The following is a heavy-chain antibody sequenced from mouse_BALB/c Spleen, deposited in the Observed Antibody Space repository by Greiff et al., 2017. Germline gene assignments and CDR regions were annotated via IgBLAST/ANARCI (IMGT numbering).Heavy chain of an antibody. CDR3: ARVWFYAMDY. V-gene: IGHV7-3*02. J-gene: IGHJ4*01. CDR2: IRNKANGYTT. Sequence: EVKLVESGGGLVQPGGSLRLSCATSGFTFTDYYMSWVRQPPGKALEWLGFIRNKANGYTTEYSASVKGRFTISRDNSQSILYLQMNTRRAEDSATYYCARVWFYAMDYWGQGTSVTVSS. D-gene: IGHD2-2*01. CDR1: GFTFTDYY.